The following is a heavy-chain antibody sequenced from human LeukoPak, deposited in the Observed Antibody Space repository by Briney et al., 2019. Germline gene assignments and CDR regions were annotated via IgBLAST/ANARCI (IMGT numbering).Heavy chain of an antibody. D-gene: IGHD5-18*01. Sequence: KTSETLSLTCAVSGGSISSSYWSWIRQPPGKGLEWIASIYYSGSTYYNSSLKSRVTISVDTSKDQFSLKVYSVTAADTAVYYCVSSSAMVTHSFDYWGQGTLVTVSS. CDR3: VSSSAMVTHSFDY. CDR1: GGSISSSY. J-gene: IGHJ4*02. CDR2: IYYSGST. V-gene: IGHV4-59*05.